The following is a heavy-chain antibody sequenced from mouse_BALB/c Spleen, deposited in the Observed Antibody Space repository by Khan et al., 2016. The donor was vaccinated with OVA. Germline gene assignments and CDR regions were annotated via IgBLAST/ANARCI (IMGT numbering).Heavy chain of an antibody. V-gene: IGHV5-4*02. D-gene: IGHD2-13*01. J-gene: IGHJ3*01. CDR2: ISDGGRYT. CDR3: ARGYYGDPFAY. Sequence: EVELVESGGGLVKPGGSLKLSCAASGFTFSDYYMYWVRQTPEKRLEWVATISDGGRYTYYPDSVKGRFTISRDDAKNNRYLQMSSLKSEDTAMYYCARGYYGDPFAYWGQGTLVTVSA. CDR1: GFTFSDYY.